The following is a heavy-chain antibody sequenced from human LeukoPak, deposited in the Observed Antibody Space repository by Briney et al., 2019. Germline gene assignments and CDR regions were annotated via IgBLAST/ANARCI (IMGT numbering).Heavy chain of an antibody. Sequence: PGGSLRLSCAAAGFIFSTYIMHWVRQAPGKGLEWVALISYDGTNKYYADSVKGRFTVSRDNSKNTLYLQMDSLRAEDTAIYYCAREHYYDTSGYYRDFDYWGQGTLVTVSS. CDR1: GFIFSTYI. V-gene: IGHV3-30-3*01. J-gene: IGHJ4*02. CDR2: ISYDGTNK. CDR3: AREHYYDTSGYYRDFDY. D-gene: IGHD3-22*01.